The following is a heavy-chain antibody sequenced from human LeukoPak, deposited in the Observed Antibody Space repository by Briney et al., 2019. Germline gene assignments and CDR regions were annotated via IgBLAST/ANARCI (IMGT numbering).Heavy chain of an antibody. V-gene: IGHV4-59*01. D-gene: IGHD6-19*01. CDR2: IYYTGST. Sequence: SETLSLTCTVSGGSIITYYWSWVRQPPGKGLEWIGSIYYTGSTNYNPSLKSRVTISVDTSKNHFSLTLSSVTAADTAVYYCAKQWLGYYFDYWGQGTLVTVSS. CDR1: GGSIITYY. J-gene: IGHJ4*02. CDR3: AKQWLGYYFDY.